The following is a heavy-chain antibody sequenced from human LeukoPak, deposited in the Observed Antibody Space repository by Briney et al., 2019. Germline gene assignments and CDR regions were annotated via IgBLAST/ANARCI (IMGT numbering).Heavy chain of an antibody. CDR3: ARDGLRDTMVRGAHYYYYYMDV. V-gene: IGHV3-21*01. Sequence: GGSLRLSCAASGVTFSSYSMNWARQAPGKGLEWVSSISSSSSYIYYADSVKGRFTISRDNAKNSLYLQMNSLRAEDTAVYYCARDGLRDTMVRGAHYYYYYMDVWGKGTTVTISS. CDR1: GVTFSSYS. J-gene: IGHJ6*03. D-gene: IGHD3-10*01. CDR2: ISSSSSYI.